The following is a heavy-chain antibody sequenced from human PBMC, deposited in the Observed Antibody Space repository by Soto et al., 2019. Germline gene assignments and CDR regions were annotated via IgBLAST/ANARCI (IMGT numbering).Heavy chain of an antibody. CDR3: AGHRRQQLVPPYYYGMDV. D-gene: IGHD6-13*01. J-gene: IGHJ6*02. CDR1: GGSISSGGYY. Sequence: QVQLQESGPGLVKPSQTLSLTCTVSGGSISSGGYYWSWIRQHPGKGLEWIGYIYYSGSTYYNPSLKSRVTIAVVTSKNQFSLKLSSVTAADTAVYYCAGHRRQQLVPPYYYGMDVWGQGTTVTVSS. CDR2: IYYSGST. V-gene: IGHV4-31*03.